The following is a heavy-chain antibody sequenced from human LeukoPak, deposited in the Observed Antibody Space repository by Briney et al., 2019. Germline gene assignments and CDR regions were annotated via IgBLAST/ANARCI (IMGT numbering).Heavy chain of an antibody. CDR2: IIPIFGTA. J-gene: IGHJ4*02. D-gene: IGHD5-12*01. CDR1: GGTFSSYA. Sequence: SVKVSCKASGGTFSSYAISWVRQAPGQGLEWMGGIIPIFGTANYAQKFQGRVTMTRDTSISTAYMELSRLRSDDTAVYYCARDDGYEEEDYWGQGTLVTVSS. CDR3: ARDDGYEEEDY. V-gene: IGHV1-69*05.